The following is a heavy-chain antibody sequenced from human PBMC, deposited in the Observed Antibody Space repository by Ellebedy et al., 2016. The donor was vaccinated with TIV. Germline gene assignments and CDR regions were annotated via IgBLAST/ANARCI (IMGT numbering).Heavy chain of an antibody. V-gene: IGHV4-39*01. Sequence: SETLSLXXTVSGGSISSSSYYWGWIRQPPGKGLEWIGSIYYSGSTYYNPSLKSRVTISVDTSKNQFSLKLSSVTAADTAVYYCARGLDPVSYGMDVWGQGTTVTVSS. CDR3: ARGLDPVSYGMDV. J-gene: IGHJ6*02. CDR1: GGSISSSSYY. CDR2: IYYSGST. D-gene: IGHD3-16*01.